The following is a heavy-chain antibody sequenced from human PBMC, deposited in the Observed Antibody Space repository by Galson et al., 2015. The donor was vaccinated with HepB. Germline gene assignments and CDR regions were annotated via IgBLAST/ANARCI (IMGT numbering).Heavy chain of an antibody. CDR1: GFTFSSYG. J-gene: IGHJ6*02. CDR3: AKELGHTSAWDQQFFFFGMDG. V-gene: IGHV3-30*18. CDR2: VSYDGSVQ. Sequence: SLRLSCAASGFTFSSYGMHWVRQAPGKGLEWVAIVSYDGSVQYFGNSVKGRFTISRDNSKNTLYLQMNGLRLEDTAVYYCAKELGHTSAWDQQFFFFGMDGWGQGTTVTVSS. D-gene: IGHD6-19*01.